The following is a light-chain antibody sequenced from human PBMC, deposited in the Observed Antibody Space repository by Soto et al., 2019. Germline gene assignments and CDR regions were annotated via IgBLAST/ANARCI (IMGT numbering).Light chain of an antibody. CDR2: GAS. J-gene: IGKJ2*01. CDR3: QQYNNWPPYT. V-gene: IGKV3-15*01. Sequence: EIVMTQSPATLSVSPGERATPSCRAGQSVSSNLAWYQQKPGQAPRLLIYGASTRATGIPARFSGSGSGTEFTLTISSLQSEDFAVYYCQQYNNWPPYTFGQGTKLEIK. CDR1: QSVSSN.